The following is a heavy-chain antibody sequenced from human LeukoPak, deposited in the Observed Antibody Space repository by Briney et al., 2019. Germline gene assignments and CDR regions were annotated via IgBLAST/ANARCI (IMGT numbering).Heavy chain of an antibody. V-gene: IGHV4-59*01. Sequence: SETLSLTCTVSGGSISSDYWSWVRQPPGEGLEWIGYINYSGSTSYNAYLTSLVTISVDTSKNQFSLKLSSVTAADTAVYYCATSRDTLTGYYPIYMDVWGKGTTVTVSS. CDR3: ATSRDTLTGYYPIYMDV. CDR2: INYSGST. D-gene: IGHD3-9*01. CDR1: GGSISSDY. J-gene: IGHJ6*03.